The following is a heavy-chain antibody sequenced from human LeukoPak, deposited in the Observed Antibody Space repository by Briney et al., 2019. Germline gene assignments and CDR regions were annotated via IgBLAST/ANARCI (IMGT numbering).Heavy chain of an antibody. Sequence: ASVKVSCKASGYTFTSYGISWVRQAPGQGLEWTGWISAYNGNTNYAQKLQGRVTITRDMSTSTVYMELSSLRSEDTAVYYCAREPPYYYDSSGYYDYWGQGTLVTVSS. J-gene: IGHJ4*02. V-gene: IGHV1-18*01. CDR2: ISAYNGNT. CDR1: GYTFTSYG. D-gene: IGHD3-22*01. CDR3: AREPPYYYDSSGYYDY.